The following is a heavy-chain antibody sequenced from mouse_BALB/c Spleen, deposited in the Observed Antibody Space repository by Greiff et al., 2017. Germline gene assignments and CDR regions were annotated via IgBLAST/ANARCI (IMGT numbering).Heavy chain of an antibody. Sequence: QVQLKQSGPELVKPGASVKMSCKASGYTFTSYYIHWVKQRPGQGLEWIGWIYPGDGSTKYNEKFKGKTTLTADKSSSTAYMLLSSLTSEDSAIYFCARVGGDYFDYWGQGTTLTVSS. V-gene: IGHV1S56*01. D-gene: IGHD1-1*02. CDR3: ARVGGDYFDY. CDR1: GYTFTSYY. J-gene: IGHJ2*01. CDR2: IYPGDGST.